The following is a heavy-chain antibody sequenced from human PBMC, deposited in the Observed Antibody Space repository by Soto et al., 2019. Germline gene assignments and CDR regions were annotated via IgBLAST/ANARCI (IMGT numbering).Heavy chain of an antibody. CDR2: ISGSGGST. V-gene: IGHV3-23*01. CDR1: GFNFSSYG. Sequence: PGGSLRLSCAASGFNFSSYGMHWVRQAPGKGLEWVSAISGSGGSTYYADSVKGRFTISRDNSKNTLYLQMNSLRAEDTAVYYCAKDYDILTGTDYWGQGTLVTVSS. J-gene: IGHJ4*02. D-gene: IGHD3-9*01. CDR3: AKDYDILTGTDY.